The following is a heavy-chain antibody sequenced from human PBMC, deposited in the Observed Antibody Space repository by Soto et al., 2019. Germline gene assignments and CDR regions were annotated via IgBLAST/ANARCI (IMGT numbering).Heavy chain of an antibody. Sequence: GSLRLSCAASGFTFSSYAMNWVRQAPGKGLEWVSGISGSGASTYYADSVKGRFTISRDNSKNSVYLQMNSLRAEDTAVYYCARRTRGYFAYWGQGALVTVSS. V-gene: IGHV3-23*01. CDR2: ISGSGAST. CDR1: GFTFSSYA. J-gene: IGHJ4*02. CDR3: ARRTRGYFAY.